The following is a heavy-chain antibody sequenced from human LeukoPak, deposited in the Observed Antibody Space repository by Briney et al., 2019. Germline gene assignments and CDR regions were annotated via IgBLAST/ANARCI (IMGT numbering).Heavy chain of an antibody. V-gene: IGHV3-33*01. J-gene: IGHJ4*02. CDR2: TRFDGSIK. Sequence: PGGSLRLSCAVSGFIFSDYGFHWVRQAPGKGLEWVAVTRFDGSIKQYADSVKGRFTISRDDSKNTLYLQMNLLKSEDTAVHYCARWGGTRQYYFDYWGQGTLVTVSS. D-gene: IGHD1-1*01. CDR1: GFIFSDYG. CDR3: ARWGGTRQYYFDY.